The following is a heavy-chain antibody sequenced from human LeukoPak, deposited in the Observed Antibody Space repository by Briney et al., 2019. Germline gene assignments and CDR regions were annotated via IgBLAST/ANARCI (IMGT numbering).Heavy chain of an antibody. Sequence: NPSETLSLTCAVSGGSISGSNWWSWVRQPPGKGLEWIGEIYHSGNTNYNPSLKSRVTMSVDKSKNQFSLNLNSVTAADTAVYYCLYGGNSGDWVYWGQGTLVTVSS. CDR2: IYHSGNT. CDR1: GGSISGSNW. J-gene: IGHJ4*02. V-gene: IGHV4-4*02. D-gene: IGHD4-23*01. CDR3: LYGGNSGDWVY.